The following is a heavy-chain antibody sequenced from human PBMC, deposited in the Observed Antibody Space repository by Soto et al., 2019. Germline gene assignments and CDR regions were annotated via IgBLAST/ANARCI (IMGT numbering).Heavy chain of an antibody. Sequence: QVQLVQSGAEVKKPGSSVKVSCKASGGSFNTYAISWVRQAPGQGLEWMGGIIPFFGKPNYAQRLPDRVTSTAYEXXXXXXXXXXXXXXXXXXXXXXXXXXXXXXLDYGMDVWGQGTTVTVSS. CDR3: XXXXXXXXLDYGMDV. CDR2: IIPFFGKP. V-gene: IGHV1-69*12. J-gene: IGHJ6*02. CDR1: GGSFNTYA.